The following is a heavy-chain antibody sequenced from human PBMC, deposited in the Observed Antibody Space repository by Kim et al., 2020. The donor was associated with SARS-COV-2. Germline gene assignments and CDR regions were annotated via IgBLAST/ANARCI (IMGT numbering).Heavy chain of an antibody. Sequence: SQTLSLTCAISGDSVSSNSAAWNWIRQSPSRGLEWLGRTYYRSKWYNDYAVSVKSRITINPDTSKNQFSLQLNSVTPEDTAVYYCARDPKSYCSGGSCLPPPWFDPWGQGTLVTVSS. CDR2: TYYRSKWYN. D-gene: IGHD2-15*01. J-gene: IGHJ5*02. V-gene: IGHV6-1*01. CDR1: GDSVSSNSAA. CDR3: ARDPKSYCSGGSCLPPPWFDP.